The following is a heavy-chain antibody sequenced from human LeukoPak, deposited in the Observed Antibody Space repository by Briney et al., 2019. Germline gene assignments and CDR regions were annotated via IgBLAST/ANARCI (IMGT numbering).Heavy chain of an antibody. D-gene: IGHD6-6*01. V-gene: IGHV4-59*02. CDR1: GASVSSYY. Sequence: SETLSLTCSVSGASVSSYYWSWVRQSPDKGLEWIGYVYHSGSSSNPSLQSRVTISQDTSRNQFSLRMSSVTAADTAVYYCAKLLGEEYWGQGTLVVVSS. CDR2: VYHSGS. J-gene: IGHJ4*02. CDR3: AKLLGEEY.